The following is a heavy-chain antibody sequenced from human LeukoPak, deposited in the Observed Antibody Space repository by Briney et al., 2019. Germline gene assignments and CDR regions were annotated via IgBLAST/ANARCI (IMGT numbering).Heavy chain of an antibody. V-gene: IGHV4-34*01. CDR2: INHSGST. J-gene: IGHJ4*02. CDR1: GGSFSGYY. Sequence: SETLSLTCAVYGGSFSGYYWSWIRQPPGKGLEWIGEINHSGSTNYNPSLKSRVTISVDTSKNQFSLKLSSVTAADTAVYYCARGRSGDSSGYYDYWGQGTLVTVSS. D-gene: IGHD3-22*01. CDR3: ARGRSGDSSGYYDY.